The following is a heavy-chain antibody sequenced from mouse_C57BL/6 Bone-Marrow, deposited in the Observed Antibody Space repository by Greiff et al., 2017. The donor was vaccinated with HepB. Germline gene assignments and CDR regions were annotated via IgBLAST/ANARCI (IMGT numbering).Heavy chain of an antibody. CDR3: ARDSYYYYGSSYYYAMDY. CDR1: GYSITSGYY. CDR2: ISYDGSN. D-gene: IGHD1-1*01. Sequence: ESGPGLVKPSQSLSLTCSVTGYSITSGYYWNWIRQFPGNKLEWMGYISYDGSNNYNPSLKNRISITRDTSKNQFFLKLNSVTTEDTATYYCARDSYYYYGSSYYYAMDYWGQGTSVTVSS. J-gene: IGHJ4*01. V-gene: IGHV3-6*01.